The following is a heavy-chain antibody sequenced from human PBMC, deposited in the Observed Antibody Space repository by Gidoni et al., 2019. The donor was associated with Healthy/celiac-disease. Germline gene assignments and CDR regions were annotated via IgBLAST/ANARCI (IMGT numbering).Heavy chain of an antibody. CDR1: GFTFSIYS. CDR3: ASDDSSGYYSLDY. D-gene: IGHD3-22*01. CDR2: ISSSSSYI. V-gene: IGHV3-21*01. J-gene: IGHJ4*02. Sequence: EVQLVESGGGLVKPGGSLRLSCGASGFTFSIYSMNWVRQAPGKGLEWVSFISSSSSYIYYADSVKGRFTISRDNAKNSLYLQMNSLRAEDTAVYYCASDDSSGYYSLDYWGQGTLVTVSS.